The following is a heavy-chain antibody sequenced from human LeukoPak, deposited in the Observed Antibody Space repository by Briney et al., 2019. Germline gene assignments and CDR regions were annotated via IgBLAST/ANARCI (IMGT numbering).Heavy chain of an antibody. CDR3: ASGSVAGQLDY. J-gene: IGHJ4*02. CDR1: GYTFTSYW. CDR2: IYPSDSDT. V-gene: IGHV5-51*01. D-gene: IGHD6-19*01. Sequence: RPGESLKISCKGSGYTFTSYWIGWVRQMPGKGLELMGIIYPSDSDTRYSPSFEGQVTISADKSISTAYLQWSSLKASDTAMYYCASGSVAGQLDYWGQGTLVTVSS.